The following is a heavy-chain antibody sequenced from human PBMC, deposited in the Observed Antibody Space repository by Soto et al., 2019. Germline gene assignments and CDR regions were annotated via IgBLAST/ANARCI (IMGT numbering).Heavy chain of an antibody. CDR2: LYYSGNT. J-gene: IGHJ4*02. V-gene: IGHV4-59*01. CDR1: GGSISPFY. Sequence: SETLSLTCTVSGGSISPFYWSWVRQPPGKGLEWIGYLYYSGNTNYNPSLKSRVTISVDASKNQVSMRLTSVTAADTAVYYCARVGGVAARTFDYWGQGTVVTVYS. D-gene: IGHD2-15*01. CDR3: ARVGGVAARTFDY.